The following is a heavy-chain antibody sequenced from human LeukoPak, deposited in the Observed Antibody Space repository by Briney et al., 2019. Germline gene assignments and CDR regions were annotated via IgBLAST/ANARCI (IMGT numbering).Heavy chain of an antibody. V-gene: IGHV6-1*01. Sequence: SQTLSLTCAISGDSVSSTTTAWNWIRQSPSRGLEWLGRTYYTSKWITDYAVSVKGRITVNPNTSNNQLSLQLNSVTPEDTAVYYCAREGMACCYYDSSGYPGGMDVWGQGTTVTVSS. CDR1: GDSVSSTTTA. CDR3: AREGMACCYYDSSGYPGGMDV. CDR2: TYYTSKWIT. J-gene: IGHJ6*02. D-gene: IGHD3-22*01.